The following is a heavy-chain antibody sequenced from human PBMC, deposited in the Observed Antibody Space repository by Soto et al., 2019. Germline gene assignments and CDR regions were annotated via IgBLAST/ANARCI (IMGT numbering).Heavy chain of an antibody. Sequence: LRLSCAASGFTFSGYSMNWVRQAPGKGLEWVSYISSSTSTIYYADSVKGRFTISRDNAKNSLYLQMNSLRDEDTAVYYCARENDDFWSGYYKGEIDYWGQGTLVTVSS. CDR3: ARENDDFWSGYYKGEIDY. J-gene: IGHJ4*02. V-gene: IGHV3-48*02. CDR1: GFTFSGYS. D-gene: IGHD3-3*01. CDR2: ISSSTSTI.